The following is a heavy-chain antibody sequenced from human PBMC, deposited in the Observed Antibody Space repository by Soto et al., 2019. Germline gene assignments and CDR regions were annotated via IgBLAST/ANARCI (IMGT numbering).Heavy chain of an antibody. CDR2: FDPEDGET. V-gene: IGHV1-24*01. CDR1: GYTLTELS. CDR3: ARNLMTYYYDSSGYHLSY. Sequence: ASVKVSCKVSGYTLTELSMHWVRQAPGKGLEWMGGFDPEDGETIYAQKFQGRVTMTEDTSTDTAYMELSSLRSEDTAVYCCARNLMTYYYDSSGYHLSYWGQGTLVTVSS. J-gene: IGHJ4*02. D-gene: IGHD3-22*01.